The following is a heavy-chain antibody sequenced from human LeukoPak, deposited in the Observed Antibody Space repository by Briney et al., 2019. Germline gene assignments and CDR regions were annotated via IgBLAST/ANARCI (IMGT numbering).Heavy chain of an antibody. Sequence: GGSLRLSCAASGFTFSSYAMHWVRQAPGKGLEWVAVISYDGSNKYYADSVKGRFTISRDNSKNTLYLQMNSLRAEDTAVYYCARDRDTIFGVVIIHGYYFDYWGQGTLVTVSS. CDR3: ARDRDTIFGVVIIHGYYFDY. D-gene: IGHD3-3*01. J-gene: IGHJ4*02. CDR2: ISYDGSNK. V-gene: IGHV3-30-3*01. CDR1: GFTFSSYA.